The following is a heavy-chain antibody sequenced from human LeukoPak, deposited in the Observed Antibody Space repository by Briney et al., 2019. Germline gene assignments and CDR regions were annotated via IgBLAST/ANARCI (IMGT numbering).Heavy chain of an antibody. J-gene: IGHJ4*02. CDR2: IYHSGST. CDR1: GGSISSSNW. D-gene: IGHD6-6*01. CDR3: AREYIAARHRLLDY. V-gene: IGHV4-4*02. Sequence: KPSETLSLTCAVSGGSISSSNWWSWVRQPPGKGLEWIGEIYHSGSTNYNPSLKSRVTISVDKSKNQFSLKLSSVTAADTAVYYCAREYIAARHRLLDYWGQGTLVTVSS.